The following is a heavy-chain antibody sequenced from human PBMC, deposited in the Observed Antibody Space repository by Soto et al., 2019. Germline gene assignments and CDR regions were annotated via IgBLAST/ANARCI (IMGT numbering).Heavy chain of an antibody. Sequence: GGSLRLSCAASGFTFSSYAMHWVRQAPGKGLEWVAVISYDGSNKYYADSVKGRFTISRDNSKNTLYLQMNSLRAEDTAVYYCARVREDYDFWSGYSDYGMDVWGQGTTVTVSS. V-gene: IGHV3-30-3*01. J-gene: IGHJ6*02. CDR3: ARVREDYDFWSGYSDYGMDV. D-gene: IGHD3-3*01. CDR2: ISYDGSNK. CDR1: GFTFSSYA.